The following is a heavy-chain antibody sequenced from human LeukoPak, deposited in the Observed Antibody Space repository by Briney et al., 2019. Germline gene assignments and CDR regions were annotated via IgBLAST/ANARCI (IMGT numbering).Heavy chain of an antibody. V-gene: IGHV3-53*01. CDR2: IYSGGST. D-gene: IGHD2-15*01. Sequence: PGGSLRLSCAASGFTVSSNYMSWVRQAPGKGLEWVSVIYSGGSTYYADSVKGRFTISRDNSKNTLYLQMNSLRAEDTAVYYCTSVAATAFDIWAKGQWSPSLQ. J-gene: IGHJ3*02. CDR3: TSVAATAFDI. CDR1: GFTVSSNY.